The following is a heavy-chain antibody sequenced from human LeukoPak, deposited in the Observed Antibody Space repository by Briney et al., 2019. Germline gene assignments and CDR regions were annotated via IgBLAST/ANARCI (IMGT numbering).Heavy chain of an antibody. V-gene: IGHV4-34*01. D-gene: IGHD2-21*01. CDR3: ATRIRGSGVIAIRWGNNWFDP. Sequence: SETLSLTCTVSGGSISSYYWSWIRQPPGKGLEWIGEINHSGSTNHNPSLKSRVTISVDTSKNQFSLKLSSVTAADTAVYYCATRIRGSGVIAIRWGNNWFDPWGQGTLVTVSS. CDR1: GGSISSYY. CDR2: INHSGST. J-gene: IGHJ5*02.